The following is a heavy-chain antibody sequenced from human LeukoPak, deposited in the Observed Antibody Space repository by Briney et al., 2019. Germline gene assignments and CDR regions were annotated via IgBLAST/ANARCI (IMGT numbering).Heavy chain of an antibody. CDR2: TYYSGYT. CDR1: GGSISSYY. V-gene: IGHV4-59*01. J-gene: IGHJ6*03. Sequence: SETLSLTCTVSGGSISSYYWSWIRQPPGKGLEWIGCTYYSGYTNYKSSLKSRVTISVETSKNQFSLKLSSVTAADTAVYYCARTTMVRGTYYMDVWGKGTTVTVSS. CDR3: ARTTMVRGTYYMDV. D-gene: IGHD3-10*01.